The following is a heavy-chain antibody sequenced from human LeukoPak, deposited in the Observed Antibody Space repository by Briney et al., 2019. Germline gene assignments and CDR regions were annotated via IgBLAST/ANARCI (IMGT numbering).Heavy chain of an antibody. J-gene: IGHJ6*03. CDR3: ARGGYSYGSTYYYYYYYMYV. D-gene: IGHD5-18*01. CDR1: GDTLSSYA. V-gene: IGHV1-69*05. CDR2: IIPILGTA. Sequence: ASVKVSCKAPGDTLSSYAISWVRQAPGQRLEWMGGIIPILGTANYAQKFQGRVTITTDESTSTAYMELSSLRSEDTAVYYCARGGYSYGSTYYYYYYYMYVWGKGTTVTVSS.